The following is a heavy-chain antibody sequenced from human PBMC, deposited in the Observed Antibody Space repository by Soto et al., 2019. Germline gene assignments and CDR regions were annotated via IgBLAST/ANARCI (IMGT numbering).Heavy chain of an antibody. CDR1: GYTFTSYG. J-gene: IGHJ4*02. CDR2: ISAYNGNT. Sequence: ASVKVSCKASGYTFTSYGISWVRQAPGQGLEWMGWISAYNGNTNYAQKLQGRVTMTTDTSTSTAYMELRSLRSDDTAVYYCARDQAKGWIQIWPYSGQGTLVTVSS. CDR3: ARDQAKGWIQIWPY. V-gene: IGHV1-18*01. D-gene: IGHD5-18*01.